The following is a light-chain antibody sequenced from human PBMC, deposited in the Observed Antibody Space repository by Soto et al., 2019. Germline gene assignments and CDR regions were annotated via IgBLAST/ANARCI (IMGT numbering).Light chain of an antibody. J-gene: IGLJ1*01. CDR1: SSDVGAYIF. Sequence: QSALTQPPSASGSPGQSGTISCTGTSSDVGAYIFVSWYQQHPGKAPKLMVYDVNRRPPGVPDRFFGSKSGNTASLTVYGLKAEHEDDYYCVSFAGGTYVFGTGTKVTVL. CDR3: VSFAGGTYV. CDR2: DVN. V-gene: IGLV2-8*01.